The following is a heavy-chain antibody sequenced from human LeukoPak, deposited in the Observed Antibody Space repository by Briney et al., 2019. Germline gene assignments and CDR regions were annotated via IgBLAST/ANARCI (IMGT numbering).Heavy chain of an antibody. J-gene: IGHJ4*02. CDR1: GFTFNTFN. CDR3: ARGHYDVLAASYKWTPDY. D-gene: IGHD3-9*01. Sequence: GGSLRLSCAASGFTFNTFNMNWVRQAPGKGLEWVSSITSGGDYIYYADSVKGRFTTSRDHAKTSLSLQLNSLRVEDTAVYYCARGHYDVLAASYKWTPDYWGQGTLVTVSS. CDR2: ITSGGDYI. V-gene: IGHV3-21*01.